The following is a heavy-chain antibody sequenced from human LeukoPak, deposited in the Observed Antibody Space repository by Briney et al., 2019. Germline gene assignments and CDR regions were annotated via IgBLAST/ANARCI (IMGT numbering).Heavy chain of an antibody. V-gene: IGHV4-59*01. Sequence: SETLSLTCAVSGGSINSSYWSWIRQPPGKGLEWIGYISYSGSTDYNPSLESRVTISVDTSKNQFSLKLSSVTAADTAVYYCARESGSGVRDFDYWGQGTLVTVSS. CDR2: ISYSGST. CDR3: ARESGSGVRDFDY. D-gene: IGHD3-10*01. CDR1: GGSINSSY. J-gene: IGHJ4*02.